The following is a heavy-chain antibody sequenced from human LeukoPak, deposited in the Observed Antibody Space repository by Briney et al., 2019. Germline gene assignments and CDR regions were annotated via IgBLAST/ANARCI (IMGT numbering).Heavy chain of an antibody. V-gene: IGHV4-4*07. J-gene: IGHJ5*02. CDR2: IYTSGST. D-gene: IGHD1-14*01. Sequence: KPSETLSPTCTVSRGSISSYYWSWIRQPAGEGLEWIGRIYTSGSTNYNPSLKSRVTMSVDTSKNQFSLKLSSVTAADTAVYYCARDSPYGSWCDPWGQGTLVTVSS. CDR1: RGSISSYY. CDR3: ARDSPYGSWCDP.